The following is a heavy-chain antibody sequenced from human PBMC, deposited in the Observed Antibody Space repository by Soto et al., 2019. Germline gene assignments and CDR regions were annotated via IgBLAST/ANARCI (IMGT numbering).Heavy chain of an antibody. J-gene: IGHJ5*02. CDR1: GFSFSSYW. CDR2: IKEDGREQ. Sequence: SLRLSSAASGFSFSSYWMSWVRQAPGKGPEWVANIKEDGREQHYVDSVKGRFTISRDNTENSLFLQLNNLRAEDSAIYYCAITTSTVSYWFDPWGPGTQVTVSS. D-gene: IGHD2-2*01. CDR3: AITTSTVSYWFDP. V-gene: IGHV3-7*03.